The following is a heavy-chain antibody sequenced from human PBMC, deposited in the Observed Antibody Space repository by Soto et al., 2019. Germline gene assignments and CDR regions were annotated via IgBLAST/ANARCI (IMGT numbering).Heavy chain of an antibody. Sequence: ASVKVSCKASGYTFTSYYMHWVRQAPGQGLEWMGIINPSGGSTSYAQKFQGRVTMTRDTSTSTVYMELSSLRSEDTAVYYCARSLGITIFGVAKNPTMDVWGKGTTVTVSS. CDR1: GYTFTSYY. V-gene: IGHV1-46*03. J-gene: IGHJ6*03. CDR3: ARSLGITIFGVAKNPTMDV. D-gene: IGHD3-3*01. CDR2: INPSGGST.